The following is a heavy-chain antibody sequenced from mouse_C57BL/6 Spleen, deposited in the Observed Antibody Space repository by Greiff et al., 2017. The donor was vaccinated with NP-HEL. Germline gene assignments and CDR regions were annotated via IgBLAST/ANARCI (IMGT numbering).Heavy chain of an antibody. CDR1: GYTFTSYW. CDR2: IDPSDSET. J-gene: IGHJ3*01. V-gene: IGHV1-52*01. CDR3: AKDYGSSPLAY. Sequence: VQLQQPGAELVRPGSSVKLSCKASGYTFTSYWMHWVKQRPIQGLEWIGNIDPSDSETHYNQKFKDKATLTVDKSSSTAYMQLSSLTSEDSAVYYCAKDYGSSPLAYWGQGTLVTVSA. D-gene: IGHD1-1*01.